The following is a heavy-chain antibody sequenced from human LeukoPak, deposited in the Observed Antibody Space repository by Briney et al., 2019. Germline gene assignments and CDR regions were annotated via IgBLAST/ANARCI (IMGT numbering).Heavy chain of an antibody. CDR1: GGSFSGYY. CDR3: ARDLEVGAVAGNWFDP. D-gene: IGHD6-19*01. J-gene: IGHJ5*02. V-gene: IGHV4-34*01. Sequence: DPSETLSLTCAVYGGSFSGYYWSWVRQPPGKGLEWIGQINHSGSTNYNASLKSRVTISVDTSKNQSSLKLSSVTAADTAVYYWARDLEVGAVAGNWFDPWGQGTLVTVSS. CDR2: INHSGST.